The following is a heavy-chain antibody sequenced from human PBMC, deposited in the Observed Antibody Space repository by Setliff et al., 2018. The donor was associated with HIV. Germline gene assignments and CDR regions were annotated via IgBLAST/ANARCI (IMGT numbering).Heavy chain of an antibody. CDR1: GGSISTSNW. V-gene: IGHV4-4*09. J-gene: IGHJ4*02. CDR2: IYASGST. D-gene: IGHD3-22*01. CDR3: ARLGRAIDRGGYSLRFDY. Sequence: SETLSLTCTVSGGSISTSNWWGWIRQTPGKGLEWIGYIYASGSTNYNPSLTSRVTISIDTSKNQFSLRLRSVTAADTALYYCARLGRAIDRGGYSLRFDYWGQGTLVTVSS.